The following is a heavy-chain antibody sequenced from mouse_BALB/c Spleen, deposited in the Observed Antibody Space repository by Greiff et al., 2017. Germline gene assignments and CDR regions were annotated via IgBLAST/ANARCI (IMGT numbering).Heavy chain of an antibody. CDR3: ARRNIHYAMDY. CDR1: GFSLTSYG. Sequence: VKLVESGPGLVQPSQSLSITCTVSGFSLTSYGVHWVRQSPGKGLEWLGVIWSGGSTDYNAAFISRLSISKDNSKSQVFFKMNSLQANDTAIYYCARRNIHYAMDYWGQGTSVTVSS. CDR2: IWSGGST. V-gene: IGHV2-2*02. J-gene: IGHJ4*01.